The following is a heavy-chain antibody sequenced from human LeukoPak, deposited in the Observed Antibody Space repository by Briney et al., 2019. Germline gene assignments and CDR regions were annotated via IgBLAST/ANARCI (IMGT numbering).Heavy chain of an antibody. J-gene: IGHJ4*02. CDR2: ISSSSSYI. CDR3: ARGPHGDYVE. CDR1: GFTFSSYS. V-gene: IGHV3-21*01. Sequence: GGSLRLSCAASGFTFSSYSMNWVRQAPGKGLEWVSSISSSSSYIYYADSVKGRFTISRDNAKNSLYLQMNSLGAEDTAVYYCARGPHGDYVEWGQGTLVTVSS. D-gene: IGHD4-17*01.